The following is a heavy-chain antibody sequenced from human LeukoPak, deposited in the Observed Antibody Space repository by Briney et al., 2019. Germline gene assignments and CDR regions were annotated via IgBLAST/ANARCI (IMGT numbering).Heavy chain of an antibody. CDR1: GGSISSGSYY. Sequence: PSETLSLTCTVSGGSISSGSYYWSWIRQPAGKGLEWIGRIYTSGSTNYNPSLKSRVTISIDTSKNQFALKLNSVTAADTAVYYCARGGLRYSSTWSPLYFQHWGQGTLVTVSS. J-gene: IGHJ1*01. D-gene: IGHD6-13*01. CDR2: IYTSGST. V-gene: IGHV4-61*02. CDR3: ARGGLRYSSTWSPLYFQH.